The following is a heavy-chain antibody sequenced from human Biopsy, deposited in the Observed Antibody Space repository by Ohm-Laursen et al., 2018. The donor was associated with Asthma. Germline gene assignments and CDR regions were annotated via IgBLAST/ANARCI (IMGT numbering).Heavy chain of an antibody. CDR3: ARAIGTGDWYLDV. J-gene: IGHJ2*01. Sequence: PVTLSRTCAVSGDSISSNSWWTWVRQSPGRGLEWIGEIYYSGSTNYHPSLKGRVTISVAKSKNQFSLRLTSVTAADTAVYYCARAIGTGDWYLDVWGRGPLVTVSS. D-gene: IGHD1-1*01. V-gene: IGHV4-4*03. CDR1: GDSISSNSW. CDR2: IYYSGST.